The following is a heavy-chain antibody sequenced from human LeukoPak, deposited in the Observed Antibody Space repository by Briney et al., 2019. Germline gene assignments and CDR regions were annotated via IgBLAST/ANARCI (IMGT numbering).Heavy chain of an antibody. D-gene: IGHD6-13*01. Sequence: PGGSLRLSCAASGFTFDDYAMHWVRHAPGKGLEWVSGISWNSGSIGYADSVKGRFTISRDNAKNSLYLQMNSLRAEDTALYYCAKAARRGGQQLGYNWFDPWGQGTLVTVSS. CDR1: GFTFDDYA. CDR3: AKAARRGGQQLGYNWFDP. J-gene: IGHJ5*02. V-gene: IGHV3-9*01. CDR2: ISWNSGSI.